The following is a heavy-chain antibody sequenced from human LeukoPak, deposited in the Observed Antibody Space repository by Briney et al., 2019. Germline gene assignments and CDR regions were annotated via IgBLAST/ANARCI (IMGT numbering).Heavy chain of an antibody. CDR2: INPSGGST. CDR1: VYTFTSYY. Sequence: ASVKVSCKASVYTFTSYYMHWVRQAPGQGLEWVGIINPSGGSTSYAQKFQGRVTMTRDTSTSKVYMELSSLRSEDTAVYFCARVSSGMRDAFDIWGQGTMVTVSS. J-gene: IGHJ3*02. D-gene: IGHD6-19*01. V-gene: IGHV1-46*01. CDR3: ARVSSGMRDAFDI.